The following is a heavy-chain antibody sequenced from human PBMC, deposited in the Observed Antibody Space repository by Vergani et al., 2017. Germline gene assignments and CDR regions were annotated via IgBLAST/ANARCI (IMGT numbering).Heavy chain of an antibody. CDR2: MNPNSGNT. J-gene: IGHJ4*02. CDR1: GYTFTSYD. D-gene: IGHD2-2*01. V-gene: IGHV1-8*01. CDR3: ARGLRDCSSTSCSYYFDY. Sequence: QVQLVQSGAEVKKPGASVKVSCKASGYTFTSYDINWVRQATGQGLEWMGWMNPNSGNTGYAQKFQGRVTMTRNTSISTAYMELSSLRSEDTAVYYCARGLRDCSSTSCSYYFDYWGQGTLVTVSS.